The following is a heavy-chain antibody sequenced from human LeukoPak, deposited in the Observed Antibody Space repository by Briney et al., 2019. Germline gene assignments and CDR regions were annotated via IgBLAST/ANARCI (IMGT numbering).Heavy chain of an antibody. CDR1: GGSFSGYY. V-gene: IGHV4-34*01. CDR2: INHSGST. CDR3: AALVGPTKAVDY. D-gene: IGHD1-26*01. Sequence: SETLSLTCAVYGGSFSGYYWSWIRQPPGKGLEWIGEINHSGSTNYNPSLKSRVTISVDTSKNQFSLKLSSVTAADTAVYYCAALVGPTKAVDYWGQGTLVTVSS. J-gene: IGHJ4*02.